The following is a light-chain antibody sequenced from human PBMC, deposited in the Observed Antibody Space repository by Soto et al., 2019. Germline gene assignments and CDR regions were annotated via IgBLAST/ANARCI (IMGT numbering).Light chain of an antibody. CDR2: DAC. Sequence: GDRVTITCRASQSINIWLAWYQQKPGKAPSLLIYDACSLESGVPSRFSGSGSGTEFTLTITRLEPEDFAVYYCHQYGISPPRTFGQGTKVDI. J-gene: IGKJ1*01. CDR3: HQYGISPPRT. V-gene: IGKV1-5*01. CDR1: QSINIW.